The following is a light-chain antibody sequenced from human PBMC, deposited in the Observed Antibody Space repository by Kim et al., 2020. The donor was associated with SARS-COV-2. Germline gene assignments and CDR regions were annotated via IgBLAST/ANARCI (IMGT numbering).Light chain of an antibody. Sequence: SSELTQDPAVSVALGQTVTITCQGDSLRGYYASWFQQKSGQAPILVIYGDKNRPSGIPDRFSGSGSGNTAFLTITGAQAEDEAYYYCISRDSSGNHVLFGGGPQLTVL. V-gene: IGLV3-19*01. J-gene: IGLJ3*02. CDR1: SLRGYY. CDR3: ISRDSSGNHVL. CDR2: GDK.